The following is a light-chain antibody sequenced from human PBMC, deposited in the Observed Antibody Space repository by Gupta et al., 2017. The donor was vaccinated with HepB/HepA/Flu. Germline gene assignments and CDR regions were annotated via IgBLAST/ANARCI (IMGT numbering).Light chain of an antibody. CDR3: QQESNYSRN. V-gene: IGKV1-5*03. Sequence: DIQMTQSPSTLSASIGDRVTITCRASQSISTWLAWYQQKPGKAPKLLIYKASNLESGVPSRFSGSGFGTEFTLTISSLQPDDFATYHCQQESNYSRNFGQGTKMEIK. J-gene: IGKJ2*01. CDR2: KAS. CDR1: QSISTW.